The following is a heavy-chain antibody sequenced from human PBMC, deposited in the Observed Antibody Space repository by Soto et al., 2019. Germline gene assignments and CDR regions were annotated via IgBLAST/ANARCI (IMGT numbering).Heavy chain of an antibody. V-gene: IGHV4-59*08. CDR3: ARLGGYYQSLDT. D-gene: IGHD3-22*01. CDR2: IYYSGST. Sequence: SETLSLTCTVSGGSIDTYYWSWIRQPPGKGLQWIGYIYYSGSTTYSPSLKSRVTIPVDRSKNQFSLKLTSMTAADTAVYYCARLGGYYQSLDTWGQGTLVTVS. J-gene: IGHJ5*02. CDR1: GGSIDTYY.